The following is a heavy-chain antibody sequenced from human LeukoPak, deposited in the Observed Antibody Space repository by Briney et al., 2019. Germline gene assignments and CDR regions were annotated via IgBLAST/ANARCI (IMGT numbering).Heavy chain of an antibody. CDR1: GFTFSKYW. J-gene: IGHJ4*02. CDR2: INTDGTDT. Sequence: GGSLRLSCAASGFTFSKYWMLWVRQAPGKGLEGVSRINTDGTDTTYADSVKGRFTVSRDNADNTMFLQMNSVRDEDTAVYYCATKQWLAPPPDSWGQGTPVTVSS. D-gene: IGHD6-19*01. V-gene: IGHV3-74*01. CDR3: ATKQWLAPPPDS.